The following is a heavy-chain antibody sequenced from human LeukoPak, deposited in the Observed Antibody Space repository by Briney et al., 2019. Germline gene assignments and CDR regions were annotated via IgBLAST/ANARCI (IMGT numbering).Heavy chain of an antibody. CDR1: GGSFSGYY. CDR3: ACHSGSYSPWFDP. D-gene: IGHD1-26*01. CDR2: INHSGST. Sequence: PSETLSLTCAVYGGSFSGYYRSWIRQPPGKGLEWIGEINHSGSTNYNPSLKSRVTISVDTSKNQFSLKLSSVTAADTAVYYCACHSGSYSPWFDPWGQGTLVTVSS. J-gene: IGHJ5*02. V-gene: IGHV4-34*01.